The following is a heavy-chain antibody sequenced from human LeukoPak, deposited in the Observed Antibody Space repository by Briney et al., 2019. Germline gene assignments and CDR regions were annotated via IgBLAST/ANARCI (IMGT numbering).Heavy chain of an antibody. D-gene: IGHD3-22*01. CDR1: GFTVSSNY. Sequence: GSLRLSCAASGFTVSSNYMSWVRQAPGKGLEWVSVIYSGGSTYYADSVKGRFTISRDNSKNTLYLQMNSLRAEDTAVYYCASMHYDSGGYYPHSAFDIWGQGTMVTVSS. V-gene: IGHV3-53*01. J-gene: IGHJ3*02. CDR3: ASMHYDSGGYYPHSAFDI. CDR2: IYSGGST.